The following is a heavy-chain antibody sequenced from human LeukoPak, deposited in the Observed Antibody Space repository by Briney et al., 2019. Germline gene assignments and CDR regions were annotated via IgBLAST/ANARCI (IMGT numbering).Heavy chain of an antibody. CDR2: IIPIFGTA. J-gene: IGHJ4*02. CDR1: GGTFSSYA. Sequence: ASVKVSCKASGGTFSSYAISWVRQAPGQGLEWMGGIIPIFGTANYAQKFQGRVTITADKSTSTAYKELSSLRSEDTAVYYCAHGSMYQLDYWGQGTLVTVSS. V-gene: IGHV1-69*06. D-gene: IGHD2-2*01. CDR3: AHGSMYQLDY.